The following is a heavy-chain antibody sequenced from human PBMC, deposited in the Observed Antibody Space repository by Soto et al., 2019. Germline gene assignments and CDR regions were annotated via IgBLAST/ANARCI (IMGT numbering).Heavy chain of an antibody. CDR3: AKDRGRIAARSYYYYGMDV. CDR2: ISYDGSNK. Sequence: QVQLVESGGGVVQPGRSLRPSCAASGFTFSSYGMHWVRQAPGKGLEWVAVISYDGSNKYYADSVKGRFTISRDNSKNTLYLQMNSLRAEDTDVYYCAKDRGRIAARSYYYYGMDVWGQGTTVTVSS. D-gene: IGHD6-6*01. V-gene: IGHV3-30*18. CDR1: GFTFSSYG. J-gene: IGHJ6*02.